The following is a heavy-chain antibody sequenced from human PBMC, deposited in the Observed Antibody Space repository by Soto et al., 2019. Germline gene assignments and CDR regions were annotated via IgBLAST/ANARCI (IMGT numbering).Heavy chain of an antibody. CDR1: GYSFTSYW. J-gene: IGHJ5*02. D-gene: IGHD2-15*01. CDR2: IYPGDSDT. Sequence: GESLKISCTGSGYSFTSYWIGWVRQMPGKGLEWMGIIYPGDSDTRYSPSFQGQVTISADKSISTAYLQWSSLKASDTAMYYCARQTRTFEECSGGSCSPDDPNWFDPWGQGTLDTVSS. V-gene: IGHV5-51*01. CDR3: ARQTRTFEECSGGSCSPDDPNWFDP.